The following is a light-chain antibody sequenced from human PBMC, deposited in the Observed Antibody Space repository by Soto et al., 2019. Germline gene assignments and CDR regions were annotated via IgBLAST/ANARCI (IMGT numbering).Light chain of an antibody. Sequence: QSALTQPASVSGSPGQSITISCTGTSSDVGGYDYVSWYQLHPGKAPKLMIFEVSNRPSGVSYRFSGSKSGNTASLTISGLRVEDEADYFCSSYSISTAYLFGTGTKVTVL. V-gene: IGLV2-14*01. CDR1: SSDVGGYDY. CDR3: SSYSISTAYL. CDR2: EVS. J-gene: IGLJ1*01.